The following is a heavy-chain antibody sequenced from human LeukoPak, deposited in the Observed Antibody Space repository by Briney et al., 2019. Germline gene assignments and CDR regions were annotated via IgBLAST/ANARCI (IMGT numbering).Heavy chain of an antibody. J-gene: IGHJ4*02. D-gene: IGHD5-24*01. CDR1: GGSTSSSSYS. Sequence: SETLSLTCTVSGGSTSSSSYSWGWIRQPPGKGLEWIATMNYSGSTYYNPSLKSRVTISVDTSKNHFSLKLSSVTAADTAVYYCARMRWLQLGYFDYWGQGTLVTVSS. V-gene: IGHV4-39*02. CDR3: ARMRWLQLGYFDY. CDR2: MNYSGST.